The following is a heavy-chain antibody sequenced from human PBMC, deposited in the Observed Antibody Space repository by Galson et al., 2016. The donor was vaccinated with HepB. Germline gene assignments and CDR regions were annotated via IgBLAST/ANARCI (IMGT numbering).Heavy chain of an antibody. Sequence: SLRLSCAASGFTLSNYWMNWVRQAPGKGLEWVANIKQDGVNKYYVDSVKGRFTISRDIGKNSVFLHMNSLRDEDTAVYYCVRGSPGYSDWWEHYFDFWGQGTLVTVSS. V-gene: IGHV3-7*01. CDR2: IKQDGVNK. J-gene: IGHJ4*02. D-gene: IGHD1-26*01. CDR1: GFTLSNYW. CDR3: VRGSPGYSDWWEHYFDF.